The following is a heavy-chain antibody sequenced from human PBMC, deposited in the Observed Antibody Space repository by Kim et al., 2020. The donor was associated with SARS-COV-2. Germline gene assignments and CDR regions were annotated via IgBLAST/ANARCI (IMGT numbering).Heavy chain of an antibody. D-gene: IGHD2-15*01. CDR3: ARDPGLPNGMGV. J-gene: IGHJ6*02. V-gene: IGHV3-66*01. Sequence: YYAESVKGRLTISRDSSKNMLVLQLYSLRAEDADVYSCARDPGLPNGMGVWGQGTTVTVSS.